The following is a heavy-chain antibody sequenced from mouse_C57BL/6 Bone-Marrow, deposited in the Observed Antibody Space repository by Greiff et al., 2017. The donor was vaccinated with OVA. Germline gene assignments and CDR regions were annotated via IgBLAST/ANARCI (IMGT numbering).Heavy chain of an antibody. Sequence: DVMLVESGGGLVKPGGSLKLSCAASGFTFSSYAMSWVRQTPEKRLEWVATISDGGSYTYYPDNVKGRFTISRDNAKNNLYLQMSHLKSEDTAMYYCAREGYDSAYWGQGTLVTVSA. CDR3: AREGYDSAY. CDR2: ISDGGSYT. D-gene: IGHD2-4*01. V-gene: IGHV5-4*01. J-gene: IGHJ3*01. CDR1: GFTFSSYA.